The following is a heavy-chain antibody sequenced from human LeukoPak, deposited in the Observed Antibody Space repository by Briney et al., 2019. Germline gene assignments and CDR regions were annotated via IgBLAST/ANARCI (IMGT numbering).Heavy chain of an antibody. Sequence: GGSLRLSCAASGFIFSSFWMSWVRQAPGKGLEWVANIKEDGSEKYYVDSVRGRFTISRDNAKNSLYLQMNSLRVEDTAVYYCAKSSYYDSSGFYREYYFDYWGRGTLVTVSS. J-gene: IGHJ4*02. V-gene: IGHV3-7*03. D-gene: IGHD3-22*01. CDR2: IKEDGSEK. CDR3: AKSSYYDSSGFYREYYFDY. CDR1: GFIFSSFW.